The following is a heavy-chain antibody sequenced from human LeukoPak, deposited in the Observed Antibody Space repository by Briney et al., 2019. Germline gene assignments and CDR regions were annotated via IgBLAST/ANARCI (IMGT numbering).Heavy chain of an antibody. Sequence: GGSLRLSCAASGFTFSSYWMSWVRQAPGKGLEWVANIKQDGSEKYYVDSVKGRFTISRDNAKNSLYLQMNSLRAEDTAVYYCARDHPYYYGSGSYYSPYYFDYWGQGTLVTVSS. CDR1: GFTFSSYW. CDR3: ARDHPYYYGSGSYYSPYYFDY. V-gene: IGHV3-7*01. CDR2: IKQDGSEK. J-gene: IGHJ4*02. D-gene: IGHD3-10*01.